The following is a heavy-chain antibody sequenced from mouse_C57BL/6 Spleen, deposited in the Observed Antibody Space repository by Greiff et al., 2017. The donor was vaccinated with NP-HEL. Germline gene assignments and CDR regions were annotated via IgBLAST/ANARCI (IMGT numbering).Heavy chain of an antibody. CDR2: ISDGGSYT. CDR3: ARGGGSAYFDV. J-gene: IGHJ1*03. Sequence: EVKLVESGGGLVKPGGSLKLSCAASGFTFSSYAMSWVRQTPEKRLEWVATISDGGSYTYYPDNVKGRFTISRDNAKNNLYLQMSHLKSEDTAMYYCARGGGSAYFDVWGTGTTVTVSS. V-gene: IGHV5-4*03. CDR1: GFTFSSYA.